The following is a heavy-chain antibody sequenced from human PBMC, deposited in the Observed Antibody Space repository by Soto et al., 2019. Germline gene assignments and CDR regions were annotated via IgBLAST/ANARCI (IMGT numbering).Heavy chain of an antibody. V-gene: IGHV4-34*01. J-gene: IGHJ4*02. Sequence: SETLSLTCAVYGGFFSGYYWTWIRQPPGTGLEWIGEINHSGSTNYNPSLKRRATISVDTSKNQFSLKLSSVTAADTAVYYCARGAVAIYAGVKRIFDFWGQGSLVTGSS. CDR1: GGFFSGYY. CDR3: ARGAVAIYAGVKRIFDF. D-gene: IGHD2-2*01. CDR2: INHSGST.